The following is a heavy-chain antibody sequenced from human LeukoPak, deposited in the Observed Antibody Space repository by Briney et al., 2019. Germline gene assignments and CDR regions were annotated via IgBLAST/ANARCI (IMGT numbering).Heavy chain of an antibody. V-gene: IGHV4-34*01. CDR3: AGGGIVAAANY. J-gene: IGHJ4*02. Sequence: SETLSLTCAVYGGSFSGYYWSWIRQPPGKGLEWIGEISHSGTTHYTPSLKTRVTISLDTSKNQFSLKLTSVTAADTAVYYCAGGGIVAAANYGGQGPRVTVSS. CDR1: GGSFSGYY. CDR2: ISHSGTT. D-gene: IGHD6-25*01.